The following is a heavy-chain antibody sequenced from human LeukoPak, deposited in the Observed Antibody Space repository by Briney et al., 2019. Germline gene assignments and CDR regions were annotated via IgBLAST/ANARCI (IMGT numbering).Heavy chain of an antibody. J-gene: IGHJ5*02. Sequence: SSETLSLTCTVSGGSISSYYWSWIRQPPGKGLEWIGYIYYSGSTNYNPSLKSRVTISVDTSKNQFSLKLSSVTAADTAVYYCARREQQLVFGWFDPWGQGTLVTVSS. V-gene: IGHV4-59*08. CDR2: IYYSGST. D-gene: IGHD6-13*01. CDR3: ARREQQLVFGWFDP. CDR1: GGSISSYY.